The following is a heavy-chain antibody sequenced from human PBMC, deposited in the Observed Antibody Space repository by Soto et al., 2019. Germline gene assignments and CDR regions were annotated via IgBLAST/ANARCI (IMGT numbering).Heavy chain of an antibody. D-gene: IGHD2-2*01. J-gene: IGHJ6*02. Sequence: PSETLSLTCAVSGGSISSSNWRSWVRQPPGKGLEWIGEIYHSGSTNYNPSLKSRVTISVDKSKNQFSLKLSSVTASDTAMYYCARRYCSSTSCPSNYYAMDVWGQGTTVTVSS. CDR1: GGSISSSNW. V-gene: IGHV4-4*02. CDR2: IYHSGST. CDR3: ARRYCSSTSCPSNYYAMDV.